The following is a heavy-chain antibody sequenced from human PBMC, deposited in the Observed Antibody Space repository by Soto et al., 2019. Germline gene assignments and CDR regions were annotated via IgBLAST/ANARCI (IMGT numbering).Heavy chain of an antibody. D-gene: IGHD3-16*01. V-gene: IGHV3-73*02. CDR2: IRTKPNNYAT. Sequence: EVQLVESGGGLVQPGGPLTLSCAASGFTFSDSAMHWVRQASGRGLEWVGRIRTKPNNYATTYAASVNGRFTISRDDSNKTAYLQMISIKTEDTAVYYCNRPPFDNWFDPWGQGTMVTVS. CDR1: GFTFSDSA. CDR3: NRPPFDNWFDP. J-gene: IGHJ5*02.